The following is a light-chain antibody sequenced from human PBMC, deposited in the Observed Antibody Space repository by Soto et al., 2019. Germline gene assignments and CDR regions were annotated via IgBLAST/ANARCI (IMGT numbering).Light chain of an antibody. CDR1: QSVSSY. V-gene: IGKV3-11*01. Sequence: EIVMTHSPATLSVSPCERATLSCRASQSVSSYLAWYQQKPGQAPRLLIYDASNRATGIPARFSGSGSGTDFTLTISSLEPEDLAVYYCQQRGTFGPGTKVDIK. CDR2: DAS. CDR3: QQRGT. J-gene: IGKJ3*01.